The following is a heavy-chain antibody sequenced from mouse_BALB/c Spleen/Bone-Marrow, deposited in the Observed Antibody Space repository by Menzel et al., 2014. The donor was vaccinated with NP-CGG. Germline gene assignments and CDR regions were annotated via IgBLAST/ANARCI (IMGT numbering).Heavy chain of an antibody. CDR3: TRTTEGFDY. V-gene: IGHV1-69*02. Sequence: VQLQQSGAELVRPGASVKLSCKASGYTFTSYWINWVKQRPGQGLEWIGNIYPSDSYTNYNQKFKDKATLTVDKSSSTAYMQLSSPTSEDSAVYYCTRTTEGFDYWGQGTTRTVSS. CDR2: IYPSDSYT. D-gene: IGHD1-1*01. CDR1: GYTFTSYW. J-gene: IGHJ2*01.